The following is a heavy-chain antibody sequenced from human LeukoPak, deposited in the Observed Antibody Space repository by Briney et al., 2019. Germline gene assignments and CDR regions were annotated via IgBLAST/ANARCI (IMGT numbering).Heavy chain of an antibody. CDR2: IDPYSGGT. V-gene: IGHV1-2*02. Sequence: GASVKVSCKASGYSFSDYYMHWVRRAPGQGLEWMGWIDPYSGGTNHAQKFQGRVTLTRDTSIRTAYLELSRLTSDDTADYYCARGNYYGSGPLCDAWGLGTLVTVSA. D-gene: IGHD3-10*01. CDR3: ARGNYYGSGPLCDA. J-gene: IGHJ5*02. CDR1: GYSFSDYY.